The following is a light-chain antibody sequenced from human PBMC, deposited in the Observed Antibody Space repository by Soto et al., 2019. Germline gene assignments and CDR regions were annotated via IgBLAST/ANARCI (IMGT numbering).Light chain of an antibody. V-gene: IGKV3-11*01. J-gene: IGKJ5*01. Sequence: DIVMTQSPATLSVSPGARVTLSCRASQNININLAWYQQIPGQAPRLLIYAASTRATGFPARYSGSGSGTDFTLTISNLEPEDFAVYYCQQRSNWPANFGQGTRLEI. CDR1: QNININ. CDR3: QQRSNWPAN. CDR2: AAS.